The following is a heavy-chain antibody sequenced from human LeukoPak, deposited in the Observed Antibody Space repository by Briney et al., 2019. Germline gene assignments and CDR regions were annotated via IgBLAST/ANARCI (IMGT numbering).Heavy chain of an antibody. D-gene: IGHD2-15*01. Sequence: GESLKISCKGSGYSFATYWIGWVRQMPGKGLEWMGIIYPGDSDTRYSPSFQGQVTISVDKSITTAYLQWRSLKASDTAMYYCARRATSYEYFDLWGRGTLVTVSS. CDR2: IYPGDSDT. CDR1: GYSFATYW. J-gene: IGHJ2*01. CDR3: ARRATSYEYFDL. V-gene: IGHV5-51*01.